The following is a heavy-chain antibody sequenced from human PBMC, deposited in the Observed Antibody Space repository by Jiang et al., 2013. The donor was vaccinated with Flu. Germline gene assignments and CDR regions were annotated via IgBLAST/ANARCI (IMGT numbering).Heavy chain of an antibody. V-gene: IGHV3-30*18. Sequence: GGVVQPGRSLRLSCAASGFTFSSYGMHWVRQAPGKGLEWVAVISYDGSNKYYADSVKGRFTISRDNSKNTLYLQMNSLRAEDTAVYYCAKDLHVVVPAAIGIDPWGQGTLVTVSS. CDR1: GFTFSSYG. CDR3: AKDLHVVVPAAIGIDP. D-gene: IGHD2-2*02. J-gene: IGHJ5*02. CDR2: ISYDGSNK.